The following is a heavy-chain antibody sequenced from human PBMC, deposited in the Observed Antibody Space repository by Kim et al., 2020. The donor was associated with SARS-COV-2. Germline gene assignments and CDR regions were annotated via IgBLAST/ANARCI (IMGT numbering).Heavy chain of an antibody. V-gene: IGHV5-51*01. D-gene: IGHD2-2*01. CDR2: IYPGDSDT. Sequence: GESLKISCKGSGYSFTSYWIGWVRQMPGKGLEWMGIIYPGDSDTRYSPSFQGQVTISADKSISTAYLQWSSLKASDTAMYYCARSRYCSSTSCPRSYYYYYYMDVWGKGPTVTVSS. CDR1: GYSFTSYW. CDR3: ARSRYCSSTSCPRSYYYYYYMDV. J-gene: IGHJ6*03.